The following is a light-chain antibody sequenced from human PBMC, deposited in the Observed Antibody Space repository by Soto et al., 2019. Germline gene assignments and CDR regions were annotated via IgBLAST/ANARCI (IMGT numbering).Light chain of an antibody. CDR3: QQYGSSPH. CDR1: QSINSD. V-gene: IGKV3-20*01. J-gene: IGKJ5*01. Sequence: EIVMTQSPATLSVSPGETTILSCRASQSINSDVAWYQQKVGQTPRLLIHGASTRATGIAARFSGSGSGTDFTLTISRLEPEDFAVYYCQQYGSSPHFGQGTRLEI. CDR2: GAS.